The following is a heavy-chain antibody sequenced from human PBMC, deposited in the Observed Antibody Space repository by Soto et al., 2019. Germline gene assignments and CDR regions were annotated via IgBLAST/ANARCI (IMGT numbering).Heavy chain of an antibody. J-gene: IGHJ4*02. CDR3: AKEAMPEHYGDTLCDY. CDR1: GFSFTNYA. V-gene: IGHV3-23*01. D-gene: IGHD4-17*01. CDR2: FSAGGRA. Sequence: EVQLLESGGGLVQPGGSLRLSCEASGFSFTNYALSWVRQAPGKGLEWVSTFSAGGRAYYADSVKGRFTIAKDISKNTLHLQASGLRAEDTAVYYCAKEAMPEHYGDTLCDYWGQGTRVTVSS.